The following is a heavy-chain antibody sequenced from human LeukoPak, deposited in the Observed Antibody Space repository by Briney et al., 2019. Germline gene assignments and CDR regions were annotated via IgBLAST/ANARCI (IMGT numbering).Heavy chain of an antibody. CDR1: GVTVSNNY. CDR3: AREAGYSLDY. CDR2: IYSGGTT. D-gene: IGHD5-18*01. Sequence: GGSLRLSCAASGVTVSNNYMTWVRQAPGKGLEWVSVIYSGGTTYYADSVKGRFTISRDNSKSTVYLQMNSLRAEDTAVYYCAREAGYSLDYWGQGTLVSVSS. V-gene: IGHV3-53*01. J-gene: IGHJ4*02.